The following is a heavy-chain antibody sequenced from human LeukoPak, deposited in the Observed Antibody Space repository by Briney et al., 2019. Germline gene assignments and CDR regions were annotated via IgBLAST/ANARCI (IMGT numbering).Heavy chain of an antibody. CDR2: IWYDGSNK. CDR1: GFTFSSYA. D-gene: IGHD2/OR15-2a*01. CDR3: ARVGPSNFFYYGMDV. V-gene: IGHV3-33*08. J-gene: IGHJ6*02. Sequence: GGSLRLSCAASGFTFSSYAMSWVRQAPGKGLEWVAVIWYDGSNKYYADSVKGRFTISRDNSKNTLYLQMNSLRAEDTAVYYCARVGPSNFFYYGMDVWGQGTTVTVSS.